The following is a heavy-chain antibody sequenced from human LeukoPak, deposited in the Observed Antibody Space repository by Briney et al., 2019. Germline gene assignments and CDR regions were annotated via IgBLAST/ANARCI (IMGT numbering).Heavy chain of an antibody. CDR1: GFTFSAFI. CDR3: AREGNTYRGADGLDL. CDR2: TGTNGRGI. J-gene: IGHJ3*01. D-gene: IGHD1/OR15-1a*01. V-gene: IGHV3-64*01. Sequence: GGSLRLSCAASGFTFSAFIMHWVRQAPGKGLEYVSTTGTNGRGIFYASSVRGRFTISRDNSKNTMYLQMGSLRAEDMAIYYCAREGNTYRGADGLDLWGRGTMVTVSS.